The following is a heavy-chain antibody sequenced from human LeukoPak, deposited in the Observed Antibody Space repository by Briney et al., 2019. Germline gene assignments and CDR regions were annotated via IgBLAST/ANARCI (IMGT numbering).Heavy chain of an antibody. V-gene: IGHV3-66*01. CDR2: IYSGGST. D-gene: IGHD3-10*01. CDR1: GFTVSSNY. CDR3: ARAYYYGSGSFGY. Sequence: GGSLRLSCAASGFTVSSNYMSWVRQAPGKGLEWVSVIYSGGSTYYADSVKGRFTISRDNSKNTLYLQMNSLRAEDTAVYYCARAYYYGSGSFGYWGQGTLVTVSS. J-gene: IGHJ4*02.